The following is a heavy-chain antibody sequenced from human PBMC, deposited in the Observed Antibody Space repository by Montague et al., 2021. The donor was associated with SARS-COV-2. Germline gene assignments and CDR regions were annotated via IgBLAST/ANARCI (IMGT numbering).Heavy chain of an antibody. CDR2: IYHSGST. V-gene: IGHV4-59*01. Sequence: SETLSLTCTVSGGSITSYYWTWIRQPPGKGLEWVGRIYHSGSTNYNPSLKSRVTISVDTSKNQFSLKLSSVTAADTAAYYCARTGLGAYDILTGYTVNAFDMWGQGTMVTVSS. D-gene: IGHD3-9*01. CDR3: ARTGLGAYDILTGYTVNAFDM. CDR1: GGSITSYY. J-gene: IGHJ3*02.